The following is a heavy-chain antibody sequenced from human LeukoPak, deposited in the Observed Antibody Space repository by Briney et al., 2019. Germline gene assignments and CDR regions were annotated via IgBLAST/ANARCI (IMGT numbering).Heavy chain of an antibody. CDR3: ASGPYGGNSGTLDY. Sequence: PVKDSCKASGGTFSTYAISWVRQAPGRRPAWMGRIFPIFGIANYAQKFQGRVTITADKSTSTAYMELSSLRSEDTAVYYCASGPYGGNSGTLDYWGQGTLVTVSS. J-gene: IGHJ4*02. V-gene: IGHV1-69*04. CDR1: GGTFSTYA. D-gene: IGHD4-23*01. CDR2: IFPIFGIA.